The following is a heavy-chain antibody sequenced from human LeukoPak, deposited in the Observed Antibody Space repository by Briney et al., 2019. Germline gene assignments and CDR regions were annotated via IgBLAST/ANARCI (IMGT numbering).Heavy chain of an antibody. V-gene: IGHV4-34*01. CDR2: INHSGST. CDR3: ARTGITMVRGVIITHDF. Sequence: SETLSLTCAVYGGSFSGYYWSWIRHPPGRGLEWIGEINHSGSTNYNPSLKSRVTISVDTSKTQFSRKLSSVTAADTAVYYCARTGITMVRGVIITHDFWGQGNLVTVSS. D-gene: IGHD3-10*01. CDR1: GGSFSGYY. J-gene: IGHJ4*02.